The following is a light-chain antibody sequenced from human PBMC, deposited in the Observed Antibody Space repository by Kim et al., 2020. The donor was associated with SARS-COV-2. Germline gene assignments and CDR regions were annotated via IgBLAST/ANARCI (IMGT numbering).Light chain of an antibody. V-gene: IGLV3-21*04. CDR1: NIGSKS. J-gene: IGLJ3*02. CDR3: QVWDSSSDHPV. CDR2: YDS. Sequence: SYELTQPPSVSVAPGKTARITCGGNNIGSKSVHWYQQKPGQAPVLVIYYDSDRPSGIPERFSGSNSGNTATLTISRVEAGDEAYYYCQVWDSSSDHPVFGGGTQLTV.